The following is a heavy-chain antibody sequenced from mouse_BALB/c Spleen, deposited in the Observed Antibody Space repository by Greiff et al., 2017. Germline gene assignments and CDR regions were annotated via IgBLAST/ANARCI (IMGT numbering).Heavy chain of an antibody. D-gene: IGHD1-1*01. J-gene: IGHJ3*01. CDR1: GFSLTSYG. CDR2: IWAGGST. CDR3: ARGIGYGSSGFAY. V-gene: IGHV2-9*02. Sequence: VQGVESGPGLVAPSQSLSITCTVSGFSLTSYGVHWVRQPPGKGLEWLGVIWAGGSTNYNSALMSRLSISKDNSKSQVFLKMNSLQTDDTAMYYCARGIGYGSSGFAYWGQGTLVTVSA.